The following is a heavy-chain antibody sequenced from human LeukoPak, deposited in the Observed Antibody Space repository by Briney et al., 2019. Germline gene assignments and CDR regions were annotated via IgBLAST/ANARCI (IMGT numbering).Heavy chain of an antibody. V-gene: IGHV1-69*04. CDR2: IIPILGIA. CDR3: ARGYCSGGSCPDY. D-gene: IGHD2-15*01. Sequence: GASVKVSCKASGGTFSSYAISWVRQAPGQGLEWMGRIIPILGIANYAQKFQGRVTITADKSTSTAYMELSSLRSEDTAVYYCARGYCSGGSCPDYWGQGTLVTVS. CDR1: GGTFSSYA. J-gene: IGHJ4*02.